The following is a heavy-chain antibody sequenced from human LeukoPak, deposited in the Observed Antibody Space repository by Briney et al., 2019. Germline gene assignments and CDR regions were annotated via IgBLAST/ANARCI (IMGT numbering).Heavy chain of an antibody. CDR1: GFTFRTYS. D-gene: IGHD3-3*01. V-gene: IGHV3-21*01. Sequence: GSLRLSWVASGFTFRTYSLNWVRQAPGKGLEWVSTISSSSSFVYYADSVKGRFTISRDNAKSSLYLQMDSLRAEDTAVYYCARVSWIFAVVINYFDSWGQGTLVTVSS. CDR2: ISSSSSFV. CDR3: ARVSWIFAVVINYFDS. J-gene: IGHJ4*02.